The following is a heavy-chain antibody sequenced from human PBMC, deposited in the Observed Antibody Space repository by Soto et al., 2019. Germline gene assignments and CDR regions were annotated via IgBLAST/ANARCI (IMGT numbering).Heavy chain of an antibody. CDR3: AKWVDKSLDDY. J-gene: IGHJ4*02. Sequence: GGSLRLSCVASGFTFSTSDMHWVRQAPGQGLEWVAVVSYDERNIYYADSVKGRFSVSRDNSKNTLFLHMNSLSAEDTAVYFCAKWVDKSLDDYWGQGALVTVSS. CDR1: GFTFSTSD. V-gene: IGHV3-30*18. D-gene: IGHD3-16*01. CDR2: VSYDERNI.